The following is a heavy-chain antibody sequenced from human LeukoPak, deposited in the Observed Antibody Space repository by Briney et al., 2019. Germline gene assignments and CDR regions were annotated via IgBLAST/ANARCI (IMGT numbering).Heavy chain of an antibody. V-gene: IGHV3-30*02. CDR2: IRYDGSNK. Sequence: GGSLRLSCAASGFTFSSYGMHWVRQAPGKGLEWVAFIRYDGSNKYYADSVKGRFTISRDNSKNTLYLQMNSLRAEDTAVYYCANFSRLAAAGTSYYYYMDVWGKGTTVTISS. D-gene: IGHD6-13*01. CDR1: GFTFSSYG. J-gene: IGHJ6*03. CDR3: ANFSRLAAAGTSYYYYMDV.